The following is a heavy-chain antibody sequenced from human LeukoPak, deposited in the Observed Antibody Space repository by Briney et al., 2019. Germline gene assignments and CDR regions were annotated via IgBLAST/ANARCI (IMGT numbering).Heavy chain of an antibody. CDR2: INSDGGGA. CDR1: GITFGNNW. Sequence: GGSLRLSCAASGITFGNNWMHWVRQGPGKGLVWISRINSDGGGAIYADSVKGRFTVSRDNAKNTLYLQMNSLRAEDTAVCYCARDVPHNWFDTWGQGTLVTVSS. CDR3: ARDVPHNWFDT. V-gene: IGHV3-74*01. J-gene: IGHJ5*02.